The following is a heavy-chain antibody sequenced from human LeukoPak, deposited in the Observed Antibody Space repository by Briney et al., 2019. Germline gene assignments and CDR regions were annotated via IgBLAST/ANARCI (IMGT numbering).Heavy chain of an antibody. J-gene: IGHJ3*02. CDR2: IYTSGST. CDR3: ARDAYSSSWYNYYAFDI. CDR1: GGSISIYY. V-gene: IGHV4-4*07. D-gene: IGHD6-13*01. Sequence: SETLSLTCTVSGGSISIYYWSWIRQPAGKGLEGIGSIYTSGSTNYNPSLKSRVTMSVDTSKNQFSLKLSSVTAADTAVYYRARDAYSSSWYNYYAFDIWGQGTMVTVSS.